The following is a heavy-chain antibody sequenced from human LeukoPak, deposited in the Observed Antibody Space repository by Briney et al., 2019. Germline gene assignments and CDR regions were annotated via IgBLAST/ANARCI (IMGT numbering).Heavy chain of an antibody. J-gene: IGHJ4*02. CDR3: AKGSYYDSSGSFYFDY. D-gene: IGHD3-22*01. Sequence: GGSLRLSCAVSGFIVSSDYMSWVRQALGKGLEWVSVIYSGGNTYYADSVKGRFTISRDNSKNTLYVQVNSLGTEDTAAYYCAKGSYYDSSGSFYFDYWGQGTLVTVSS. CDR1: GFIVSSDY. V-gene: IGHV3-53*01. CDR2: IYSGGNT.